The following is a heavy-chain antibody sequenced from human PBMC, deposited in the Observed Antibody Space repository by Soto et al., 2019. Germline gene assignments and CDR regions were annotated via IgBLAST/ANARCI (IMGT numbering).Heavy chain of an antibody. CDR1: GFTFSSYG. CDR2: ISYDGSNK. Sequence: GGSLRLSCAASGFTFSSYGMHWVRQAPGKGLEWVAVISYDGSNKYYADSVKGRFTISRDNSKNTLYLQMNSLRAEDTAVYYCAKQREYCSSTSCYDGGHFDYWGQGTLVTVSS. V-gene: IGHV3-30*18. CDR3: AKQREYCSSTSCYDGGHFDY. J-gene: IGHJ4*02. D-gene: IGHD2-2*01.